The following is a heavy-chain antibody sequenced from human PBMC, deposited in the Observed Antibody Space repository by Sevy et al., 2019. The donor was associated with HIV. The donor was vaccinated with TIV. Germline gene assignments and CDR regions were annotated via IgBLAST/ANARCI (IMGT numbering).Heavy chain of an antibody. V-gene: IGHV3-23*01. CDR2: ISFSGGST. Sequence: GGSLRLSCAASGFTLSTYAMTWVRQAPGKGLEWVSVISFSGGSTYYANSVKGRFTISRDNSKNTLYLQRISLRAEDTAVYYCAKDRVSGTYYTGDFDYWGQGTLVTVSS. CDR3: AKDRVSGTYYTGDFDY. J-gene: IGHJ4*02. D-gene: IGHD3-10*01. CDR1: GFTLSTYA.